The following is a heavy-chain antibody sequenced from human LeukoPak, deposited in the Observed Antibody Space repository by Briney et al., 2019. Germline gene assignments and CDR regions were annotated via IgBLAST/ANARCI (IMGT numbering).Heavy chain of an antibody. CDR2: IYSGGTT. CDR3: ARDIPSEYYYYGMDV. D-gene: IGHD6-19*01. Sequence: PGGSLRLSCAASGFTFSSHWMTWIRQAPGKGLEWVSVIYSGGTTYYADSVKGRFTIFRDNSKNTLYLQMNSLRAEDTAVYYCARDIPSEYYYYGMDVWGQGTTVTVSS. V-gene: IGHV3-53*01. CDR1: GFTFSSHW. J-gene: IGHJ6*02.